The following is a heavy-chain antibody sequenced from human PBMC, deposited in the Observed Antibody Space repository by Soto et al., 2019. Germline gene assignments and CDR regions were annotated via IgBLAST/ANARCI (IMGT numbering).Heavy chain of an antibody. Sequence: SQTLSLTCAISGDSVSNNSAAWNWIRQSPSRGLEWLGRTYYRSKWYNDYAVSVKSRITINPDTSKNQFSLQLNSVTPEDTAVYYCARDLSYCGGDCYSRFDYWGQGTLVTVSS. CDR2: TYYRSKWYN. CDR3: ARDLSYCGGDCYSRFDY. J-gene: IGHJ4*02. D-gene: IGHD2-21*02. V-gene: IGHV6-1*01. CDR1: GDSVSNNSAA.